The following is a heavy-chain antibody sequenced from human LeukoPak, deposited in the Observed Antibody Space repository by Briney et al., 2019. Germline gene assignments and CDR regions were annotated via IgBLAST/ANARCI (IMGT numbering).Heavy chain of an antibody. CDR2: IYYSGST. V-gene: IGHV4-31*03. CDR1: GGSISSGGYY. D-gene: IGHD6-13*01. CDR3: AREVAAAGTYYFDY. J-gene: IGHJ4*02. Sequence: NPSETLSLTCTVSGGSISSGGYYWSWIRQHPGKGLEWIGYIYYSGSTYYNPSLKSRVTISVDTSKNQFSLKLSSVTAADTAVYYCAREVAAAGTYYFDYWGQGTLVTVSS.